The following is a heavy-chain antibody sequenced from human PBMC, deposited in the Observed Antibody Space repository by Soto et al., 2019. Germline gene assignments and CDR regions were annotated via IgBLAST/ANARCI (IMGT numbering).Heavy chain of an antibody. D-gene: IGHD3-10*01. CDR2: SYYTGDT. V-gene: IGHV4-59*01. CDR3: ARVMGYGSESYYIDS. CDR1: GGSINSNY. Sequence: SETLSLTCTVSGGSINSNYWSWIRQPPGKGLEWIGFSYYTGDTDYNPSLKSRVTISLDTSKNQFSLRVNSVTAADTATYYCARVMGYGSESYYIDSWGQGALVTVS. J-gene: IGHJ4*02.